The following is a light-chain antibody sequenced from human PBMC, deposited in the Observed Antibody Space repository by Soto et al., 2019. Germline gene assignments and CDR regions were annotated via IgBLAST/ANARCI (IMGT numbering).Light chain of an antibody. V-gene: IGLV2-14*01. J-gene: IGLJ1*01. Sequence: QSALTQPASVSGSPGQSITISCTGTSSDIGGYNYVSWYQQHPGKVPKLIIFEVTTRPSGISDRFSGSKSGNTASLTISGLQADDEADSYCSSFTSGTTLYVFGTGTKLTVL. CDR2: EVT. CDR3: SSFTSGTTLYV. CDR1: SSDIGGYNY.